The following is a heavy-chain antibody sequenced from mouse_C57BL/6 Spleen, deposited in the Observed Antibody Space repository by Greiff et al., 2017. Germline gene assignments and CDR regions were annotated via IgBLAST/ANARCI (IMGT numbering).Heavy chain of an antibody. CDR3: ARSESHYYAMDY. Sequence: QVQLQQPGAELVRPGSSVKLSCKASGYTFTSYWMHWVKQRPIQGLEWIGNIDPSDSETHYNQKFKDKATLTVDKSSSTAYMQLSSLTSEDSAVYYCARSESHYYAMDYWGQGTSVTVSS. V-gene: IGHV1-52*01. J-gene: IGHJ4*01. D-gene: IGHD1-3*01. CDR2: IDPSDSET. CDR1: GYTFTSYW.